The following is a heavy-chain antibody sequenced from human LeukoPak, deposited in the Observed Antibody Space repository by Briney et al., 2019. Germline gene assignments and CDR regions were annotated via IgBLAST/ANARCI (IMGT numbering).Heavy chain of an antibody. CDR2: ISGSGNT. J-gene: IGHJ4*02. CDR1: GFTFRSYA. CDR3: AKGSAYYYDTSGCYCDY. V-gene: IGHV3-23*01. D-gene: IGHD3-22*01. Sequence: GGSLRLSCAASGFTFRSYAMSWVRQAPGKGVEWVSAISGSGNTFYADSVKGRFTITRDTSKNTLFLQMNSLRAEDTAVYYCAKGSAYYYDTSGCYCDYWGQGTLVTVSS.